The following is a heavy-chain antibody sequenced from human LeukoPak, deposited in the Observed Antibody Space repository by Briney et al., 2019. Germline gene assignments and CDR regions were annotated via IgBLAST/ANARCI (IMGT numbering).Heavy chain of an antibody. V-gene: IGHV1-69*06. J-gene: IGHJ4*02. D-gene: IGHD2-8*01. Sequence: GASVKVSCKASGYTFTSYGISWVRQAPGQGLEWMGGIIPIFGTANYAQKFQGRVTITADKSTSTAYMELSSLRSEDTAVYYCAREEYCTNGVCYSFLFGYWGQGTLVTVSS. CDR3: AREEYCTNGVCYSFLFGY. CDR1: GYTFTSYG. CDR2: IIPIFGTA.